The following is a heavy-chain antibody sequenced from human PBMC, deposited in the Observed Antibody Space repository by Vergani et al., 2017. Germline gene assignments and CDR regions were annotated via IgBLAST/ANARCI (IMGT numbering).Heavy chain of an antibody. D-gene: IGHD2-15*01. Sequence: EVHLEESGGGLAQPGGSLRLSCAASGFTFGDYYMAWIRLAPGKGLDWVASIKRDGSETFYVDSVKGRFTISRDNAKNTLYLQMNSLRDEDRGVYYCACNSGGSPPYFHYWGQGTLVTVAS. J-gene: IGHJ1*01. CDR3: ACNSGGSPPYFHY. CDR1: GFTFGDYY. V-gene: IGHV3-7*01. CDR2: IKRDGSET.